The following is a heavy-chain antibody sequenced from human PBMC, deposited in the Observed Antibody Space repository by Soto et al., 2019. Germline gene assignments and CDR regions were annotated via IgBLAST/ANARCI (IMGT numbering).Heavy chain of an antibody. D-gene: IGHD5-18*01. Sequence: VQLVESGGGLVQPGGSLRLSCAASGFTFSNYKMNWVRQAPGKGLEWIGYIYYSGSTYYNPSLKSRVTISVDTSKNQFSLKLSSVTAADTAVYYCARGRHSYGFLDWFDPWGQGTLVTVSS. V-gene: IGHV4-31*02. CDR3: ARGRHSYGFLDWFDP. J-gene: IGHJ5*02. CDR1: GFTFSNYK. CDR2: IYYSGST.